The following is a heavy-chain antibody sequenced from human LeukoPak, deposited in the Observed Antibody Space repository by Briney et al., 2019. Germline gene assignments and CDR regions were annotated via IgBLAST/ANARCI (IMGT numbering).Heavy chain of an antibody. CDR3: AKHREQWLILGYFDY. J-gene: IGHJ4*02. Sequence: GGSLRLSCAASGFTFSSYGMYWVRQAPGKGLEWVAVISYDGRNTYYADSVKGRFTISRDNSKNTLYLQMNSLRAEDTAVYYCAKHREQWLILGYFDYWGQGALLTVSS. V-gene: IGHV3-30*18. D-gene: IGHD6-19*01. CDR2: ISYDGRNT. CDR1: GFTFSSYG.